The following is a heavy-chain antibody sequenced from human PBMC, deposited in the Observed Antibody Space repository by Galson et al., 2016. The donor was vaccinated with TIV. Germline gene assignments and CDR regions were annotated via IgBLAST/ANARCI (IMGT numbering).Heavy chain of an antibody. CDR2: IYHSGST. Sequence: ETLSLTCAVSGGSISSSNWWSWVRQPPGKGLEWIGEIYHSGSTNYNPSLKSRVTISVDKSKNQSSLKLSSVTAADTAVYYCARDSHYGPYYYGMDVWGQGTTVTVSS. CDR1: GGSISSSNW. CDR3: ARDSHYGPYYYGMDV. D-gene: IGHD4-17*01. J-gene: IGHJ6*02. V-gene: IGHV4-4*02.